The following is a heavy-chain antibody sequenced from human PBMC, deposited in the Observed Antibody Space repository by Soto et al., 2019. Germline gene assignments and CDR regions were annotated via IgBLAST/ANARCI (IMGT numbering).Heavy chain of an antibody. J-gene: IGHJ4*02. V-gene: IGHV3-30-3*01. CDR3: ARDTHRGYDSGLHY. D-gene: IGHD5-12*01. CDR1: GFTFSSYA. Sequence: QVQLVESGGGVVQPGRSLRLSCAASGFTFSSYAMHWVRQAPGKGLEWVAVISYDGSNKYYADSVKGRFTISRDNSKNTLYLQMNSLRAEDTAVYYCARDTHRGYDSGLHYWGQGTLVTVSS. CDR2: ISYDGSNK.